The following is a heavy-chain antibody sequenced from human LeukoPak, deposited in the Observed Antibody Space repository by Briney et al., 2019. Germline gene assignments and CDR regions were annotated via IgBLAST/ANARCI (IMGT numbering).Heavy chain of an antibody. CDR1: GGSISSYY. V-gene: IGHV4-59*12. J-gene: IGHJ6*03. D-gene: IGHD3-10*01. Sequence: SETLSLTCTVSGGSISSYYWSWIRQPPGKGLEWIGYIYYSGSTNYNPSLKSRVTISVDTSKNQFSLKLSSVTAADTAVYYCARLYYYGSGSYWTYYYYYYMDVWGKGTTVTISS. CDR2: IYYSGST. CDR3: ARLYYYGSGSYWTYYYYYYMDV.